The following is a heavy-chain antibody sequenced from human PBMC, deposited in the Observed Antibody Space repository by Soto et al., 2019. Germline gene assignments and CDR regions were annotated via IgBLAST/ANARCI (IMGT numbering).Heavy chain of an antibody. CDR2: ISSSGSII. V-gene: IGHV3-11*01. Sequence: QVQLVESGGGLVKPGGSLRLSCAASGFTFSDYYMSWIRQAPGKGLKWVSYISSSGSIIYYADSVKGRFTISRDNAKKSLYLQLNSLRAEDTAVYYCARDLGYYASDGYFDYWGQGTLVTVSS. CDR1: GFTFSDYY. CDR3: ARDLGYYASDGYFDY. D-gene: IGHD3-22*01. J-gene: IGHJ4*02.